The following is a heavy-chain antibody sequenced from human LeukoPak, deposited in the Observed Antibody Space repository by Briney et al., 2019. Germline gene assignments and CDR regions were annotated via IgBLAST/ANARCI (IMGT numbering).Heavy chain of an antibody. Sequence: GGSLRLSCAASGFTVSSNYMSWVRQAPGKGLEWVSVIYSGGRTYYADSVKGRFTISRDNSKNTLYLQMNSLRAEDTAVYYCAKSGQNYYGSVWGQGTQVTVSS. V-gene: IGHV3-66*01. J-gene: IGHJ4*02. CDR3: AKSGQNYYGSV. D-gene: IGHD3-10*01. CDR1: GFTVSSNY. CDR2: IYSGGRT.